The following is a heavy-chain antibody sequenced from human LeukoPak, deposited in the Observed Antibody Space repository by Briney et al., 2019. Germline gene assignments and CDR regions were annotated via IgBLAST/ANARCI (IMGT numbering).Heavy chain of an antibody. J-gene: IGHJ6*03. CDR3: AKDGIVGDYAFYYYYMDV. D-gene: IGHD4-17*01. CDR1: RFTFSSYA. CDR2: ISGSGGST. V-gene: IGHV3-23*01. Sequence: GGSLRLSCAASRFTFSSYAMSWVRQAPGKGLEWVSAISGSGGSTYYADSVKGRFTISRDNSKNTLYLQMNSLRAEDTAVYYCAKDGIVGDYAFYYYYMDVWGKGTTVTVSS.